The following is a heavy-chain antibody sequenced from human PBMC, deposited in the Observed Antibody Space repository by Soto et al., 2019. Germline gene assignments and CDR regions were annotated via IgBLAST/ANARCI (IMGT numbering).Heavy chain of an antibody. CDR2: MNPNSDHT. Sequence: QVHLVQSGAEVKKPGASVKVSCKASGYTFSNYDINWVRQATGQGLEWMGWMNPNSDHTGYAQKSQGRVTMTRNTTISTADMDLSSLRSEDTAVYYCVRGRCFNYSYYDMAVWGKGTTVTVSS. J-gene: IGHJ6*03. CDR3: VRGRCFNYSYYDMAV. CDR1: GYTFSNYD. V-gene: IGHV1-8*01.